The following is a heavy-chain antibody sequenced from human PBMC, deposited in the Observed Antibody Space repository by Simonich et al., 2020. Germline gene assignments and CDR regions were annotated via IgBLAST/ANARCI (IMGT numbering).Heavy chain of an antibody. CDR1: GYTFTGYY. D-gene: IGHD7-27*01. Sequence: QVQLVQSGAEVKKPGASVKVSCKASGYTFTGYYMHWVRQAPGQGLEWMGWINPNSGGTYYAQKFQGRVTMTRDTSISTAYMELSRLRSDDTAVYYCARGALTGDYYYMDVWGKGTTVTVSS. CDR3: ARGALTGDYYYMDV. J-gene: IGHJ6*03. V-gene: IGHV1-2*02. CDR2: INPNSGGT.